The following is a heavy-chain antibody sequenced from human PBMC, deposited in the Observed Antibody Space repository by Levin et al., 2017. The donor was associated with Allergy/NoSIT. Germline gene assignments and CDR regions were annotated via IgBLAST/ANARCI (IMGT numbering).Heavy chain of an antibody. CDR1: GFSLRTTGEG. Sequence: SGPTLVKPTQTLTLTCTFSGFSLRTTGEGVAWIRQPPGKALEWLAVIYWDDDKRHSPSLKSRLSVTKDTSKNQVVLTMTNMDPVDTATYYCAHRPNGFISGWDHANFDYWGQGTLVTVSS. CDR3: AHRPNGFISGWDHANFDY. CDR2: IYWDDDK. J-gene: IGHJ4*02. D-gene: IGHD6-19*01. V-gene: IGHV2-5*02.